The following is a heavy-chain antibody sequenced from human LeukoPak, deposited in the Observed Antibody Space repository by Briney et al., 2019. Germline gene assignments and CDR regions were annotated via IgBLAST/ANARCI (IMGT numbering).Heavy chain of an antibody. D-gene: IGHD6-19*01. CDR2: INPNSGGT. J-gene: IGHJ2*01. Sequence: ASVKVSCKTSGYTFTRYYMHWVRQAPGQGLEWMGWINPNSGGTNYAQKFQGRVTMTRDTSISTAYMELTRLRSDDTAGYYCARCSSGWYFDLWGRGTLVTVSS. CDR3: ARCSSGWYFDL. V-gene: IGHV1-2*02. CDR1: GYTFTRYY.